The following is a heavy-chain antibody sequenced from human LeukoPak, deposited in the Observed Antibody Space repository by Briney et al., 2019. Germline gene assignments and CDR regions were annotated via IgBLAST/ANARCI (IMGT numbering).Heavy chain of an antibody. CDR1: GYTFTSFG. CDR3: ARAFLGYCSGGSCPRWFDP. D-gene: IGHD2-15*01. J-gene: IGHJ5*02. V-gene: IGHV1-18*01. Sequence: GASVKVSCKASGYTFTSFGISWVRQAPGQGLEWMGWISAYNGNTNYAQKLQGRVTMTTDTSTSTAYMELRSLRSDDTAVYYCARAFLGYCSGGSCPRWFDPWGQGTLVTVSS. CDR2: ISAYNGNT.